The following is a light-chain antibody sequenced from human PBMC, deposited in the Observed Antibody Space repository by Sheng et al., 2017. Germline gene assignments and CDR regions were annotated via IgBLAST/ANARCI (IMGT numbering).Light chain of an antibody. J-gene: IGKJ1*01. CDR2: GAS. V-gene: IGKV1-9*01. CDR3: QQVNTHPPT. Sequence: DVQLTQSPSFLSASVGDRVSITCRASQGVSTFLAWYQQKPGEAPQLLIFGASTLQSGVPSRFSGSGAGTEFTLTISSLQPEDFATYYCQQVNTHPPTFGQGTKVE. CDR1: QGVSTF.